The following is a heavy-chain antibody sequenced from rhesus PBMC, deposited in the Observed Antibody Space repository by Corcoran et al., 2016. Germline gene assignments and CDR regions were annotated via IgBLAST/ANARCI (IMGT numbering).Heavy chain of an antibody. J-gene: IGHJ4*01. CDR2: IYRNIAST. CDR1: GGSISGYYY. D-gene: IGHD3-3*01. CDR3: ARVGVDNIWTAPFDY. Sequence: QVQLQQWGEGLVKPSETLSLTCAVYGGSISGYYYWSWIRQPPGKGLEWIGYIYRNIASTNYNPSLKNRVTISKDTSKNQFSLMLSSVTAADTAVYYCARVGVDNIWTAPFDYWGQGVLVTVSS. V-gene: IGHV4-73*01.